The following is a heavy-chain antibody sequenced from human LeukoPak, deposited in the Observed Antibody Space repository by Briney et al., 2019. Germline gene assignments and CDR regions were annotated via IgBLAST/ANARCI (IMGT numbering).Heavy chain of an antibody. J-gene: IGHJ4*02. CDR2: IYHSGST. V-gene: IGHV4-30-2*01. CDR3: AREPLPFSWSGYYAHFDY. D-gene: IGHD3-3*01. Sequence: SETLSLTCAVSGGSISSGGYSWSWIRQPPGKGLEWIGYIYHSGSTYYNPSLKSRVTISVDRSKNQFSLKLSSVTAADTAVYYCAREPLPFSWSGYYAHFDYWGQGTLVTVSS. CDR1: GGSISSGGYS.